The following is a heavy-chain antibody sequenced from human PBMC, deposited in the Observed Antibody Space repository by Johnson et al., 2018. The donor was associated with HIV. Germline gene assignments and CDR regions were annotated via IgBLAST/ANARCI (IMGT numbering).Heavy chain of an antibody. CDR2: LKSKSDGGTI. Sequence: EVQLVESGGGLVQPGGSLRLSCAASGFTVSSNYMSWVRQAPGKGLEWVGRLKSKSDGGTIDYAAPVKGRFTISRDGSKNTLYMHMNSLKTEDTGVYYCTTGLYWNDAFNIWGQGTMVSVSS. CDR3: TTGLYWNDAFNI. V-gene: IGHV3-15*01. D-gene: IGHD1-1*01. CDR1: GFTVSSNY. J-gene: IGHJ3*02.